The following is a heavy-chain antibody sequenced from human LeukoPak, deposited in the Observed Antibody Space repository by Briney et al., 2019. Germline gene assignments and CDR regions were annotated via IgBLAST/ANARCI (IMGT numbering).Heavy chain of an antibody. D-gene: IGHD6-19*01. Sequence: GGSLRLSCAASGFTFSNAWMSWVRQAPGKGLEWVGRIKGKTGGGATDDAAPVKGRFTISRDDPKNTLYLQMSSLKTEDTAVYYCTTSVAVAGTYFDYWGQGTLVTVSS. CDR2: IKGKTGGGAT. V-gene: IGHV3-15*01. CDR3: TTSVAVAGTYFDY. J-gene: IGHJ4*02. CDR1: GFTFSNAW.